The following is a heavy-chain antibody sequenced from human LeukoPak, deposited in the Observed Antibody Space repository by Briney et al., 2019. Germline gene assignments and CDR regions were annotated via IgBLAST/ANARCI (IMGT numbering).Heavy chain of an antibody. CDR3: ARDRYYYDSSGYYLFDY. Sequence: PSETLSLTCTVSGGSISSSSYYWGWIRQPPGKGLEWIGSIYYSGSTYYNPSLKSRVTMSVDTSKNQFSLKLSSVTAADTAVYYCARDRYYYDSSGYYLFDYWGQGTLVTVSS. J-gene: IGHJ4*02. CDR1: GGSISSSSYY. V-gene: IGHV4-39*07. CDR2: IYYSGST. D-gene: IGHD3-22*01.